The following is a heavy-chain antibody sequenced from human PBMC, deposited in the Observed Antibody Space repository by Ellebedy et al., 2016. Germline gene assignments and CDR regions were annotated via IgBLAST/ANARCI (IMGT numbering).Heavy chain of an antibody. J-gene: IGHJ4*02. CDR1: GFTFNNYV. V-gene: IGHV3-23*01. Sequence: GGSLRLSXAASGFTFNNYVMTWVRQVPGKGLEWVSAITGTDGRTYYSDSVKGRFTISRDNSKNTLYLQMDSLRADDTAVYYCAIHLWFGESDDFWGQGTLVTVSS. CDR2: ITGTDGRT. D-gene: IGHD3-10*01. CDR3: AIHLWFGESDDF.